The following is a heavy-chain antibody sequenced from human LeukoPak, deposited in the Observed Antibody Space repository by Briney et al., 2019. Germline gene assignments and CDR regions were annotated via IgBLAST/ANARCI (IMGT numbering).Heavy chain of an antibody. CDR1: VVTFSNHW. V-gene: IGHV3-74*01. D-gene: IGHD6-19*01. J-gene: IGHJ4*02. CDR3: ARRVRSTGWYIFDF. CDR2: ISGDGSST. Sequence: GGSLRLSCAAPVVTFSNHWMCSVRQAPGKGLLWVSHISGDGSSTSYADSVKGRFTISRDNAKNTLYLQMNSLRAEDTAVYYCARRVRSTGWYIFDFWGQGTLVTVSS.